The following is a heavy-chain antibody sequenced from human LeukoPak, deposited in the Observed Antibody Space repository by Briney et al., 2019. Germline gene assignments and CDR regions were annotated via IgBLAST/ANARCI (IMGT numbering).Heavy chain of an antibody. CDR2: IYPGDSDT. Sequence: GESLEISCEASRYTFSNQWIGWVRQIPGKGLEWMGIIYPGDSDTRYNPSFQGQVTISVDKSITTTYLQWSSLKASDTAMYYCARTGYHYGSGSHYAFDIWGQGTMVTVSS. CDR1: RYTFSNQW. D-gene: IGHD3-10*01. V-gene: IGHV5-51*01. J-gene: IGHJ3*02. CDR3: ARTGYHYGSGSHYAFDI.